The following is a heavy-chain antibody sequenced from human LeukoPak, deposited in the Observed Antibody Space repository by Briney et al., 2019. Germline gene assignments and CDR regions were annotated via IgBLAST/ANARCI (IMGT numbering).Heavy chain of an antibody. J-gene: IGHJ4*02. CDR2: ISSSGSTK. V-gene: IGHV3-11*01. D-gene: IGHD3-9*01. CDR1: GFSFRDYY. CDR3: ARGGAGDILTGYWSTFDY. Sequence: GGSLRLSCAASGFSFRDYYMSWIRQAPGKGLEWISYISSSGSTKYYTDSVRGRFAISRDNAKNSLYLQMNSLRSEDTAVYYCARGGAGDILTGYWSTFDYWGQGTLVTVSS.